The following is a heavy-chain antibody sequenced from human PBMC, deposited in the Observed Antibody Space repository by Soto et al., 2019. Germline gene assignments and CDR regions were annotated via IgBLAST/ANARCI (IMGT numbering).Heavy chain of an antibody. CDR1: GYTFTSYY. J-gene: IGHJ6*02. D-gene: IGHD3-3*01. CDR3: ARVRSDFWSGYEGAVAPYYYGMDV. CDR2: INPSGGST. Sequence: ASVKVSCKASGYTFTSYYMHWVRQAPGQGLEWMGIINPSGGSTSYAQKFQGRVTMTRDTSTSTVYMELSSLRSEDTAVYYCARVRSDFWSGYEGAVAPYYYGMDVWGQGTTVTVSS. V-gene: IGHV1-46*01.